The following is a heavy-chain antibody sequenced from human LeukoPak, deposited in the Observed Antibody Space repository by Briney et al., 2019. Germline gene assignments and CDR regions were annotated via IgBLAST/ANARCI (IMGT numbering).Heavy chain of an antibody. J-gene: IGHJ6*02. CDR2: ISAYNGNT. Sequence: ASVKVSCKASGYTFTSYGISWVRQAPGQGLEWMGWISAYNGNTNYAQKLQGRVTMTTDTSTSTAYMELGSLRSDDTAVYYCARDGSGSYLYYYYGMDVWGQGTTVTVSS. D-gene: IGHD3-10*01. V-gene: IGHV1-18*01. CDR3: ARDGSGSYLYYYYGMDV. CDR1: GYTFTSYG.